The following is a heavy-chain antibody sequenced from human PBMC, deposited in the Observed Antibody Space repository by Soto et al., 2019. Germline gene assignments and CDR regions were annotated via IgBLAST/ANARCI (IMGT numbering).Heavy chain of an antibody. CDR1: GFTFSSYA. J-gene: IGHJ3*02. Sequence: GGSLRLSCAASGFTFSSYAMHWVRQAPGKGLEYVSAISSNGGSTYYANSVKGRFTISRDNSKNTLYLQMGSLRAEDMAVYYCARVLLRGIAVADDAFEIWGQGTMVTVSS. CDR3: ARVLLRGIAVADDAFEI. D-gene: IGHD6-19*01. V-gene: IGHV3-64*01. CDR2: ISSNGGST.